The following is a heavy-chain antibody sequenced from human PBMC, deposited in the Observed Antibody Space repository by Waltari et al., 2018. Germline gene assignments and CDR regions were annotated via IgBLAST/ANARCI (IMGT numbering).Heavy chain of an antibody. V-gene: IGHV4-38-2*01. D-gene: IGHD4-17*01. CDR1: GYSISSGYY. Sequence: QVQLQESGPGLVKPSETLSLTCAVSGYSISSGYYWGWIRQPPGKGLEWNGRIYHSGSTYYNPSLKSRVTISVDTSKNQFSLKLSSVTAADTAVYYCATDYGDLYYYGMDVWGQGTTVTVSS. CDR2: IYHSGST. CDR3: ATDYGDLYYYGMDV. J-gene: IGHJ6*02.